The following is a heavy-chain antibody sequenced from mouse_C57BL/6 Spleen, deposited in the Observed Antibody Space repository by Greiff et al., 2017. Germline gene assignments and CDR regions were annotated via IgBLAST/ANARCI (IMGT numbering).Heavy chain of an antibody. CDR2: IYPGDGDT. CDR3: ARDSYDLYWYVEV. V-gene: IGHV1-82*01. J-gene: IGHJ1*03. CDR1: GYAFSSSW. D-gene: IGHD2-3*01. Sequence: QVQLKESGPELVKPGASVKISCKASGYAFSSSWMNWVKQRPGKGLEWIGRIYPGDGDTNYNGKFKGKATLTADKSSSTAYMQLSSLTSEDSAVYFCARDSYDLYWYVEVWGTGATVTVSS.